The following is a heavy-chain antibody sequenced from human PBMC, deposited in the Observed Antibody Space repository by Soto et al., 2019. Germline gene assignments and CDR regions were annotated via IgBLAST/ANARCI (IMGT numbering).Heavy chain of an antibody. Sequence: EVQLLESGGGLVQPGGSLRLSCAASGFTFSTCAMSLVRQAPGKGLEWVSALSASGGTTYYADSVKGRFTISRDNSKSTLYLQMNSLRAEDTAVYSCAKTICSGTSCYYYYYGMDVWGQGTTVTVSS. CDR3: AKTICSGTSCYYYYYGMDV. D-gene: IGHD2-2*01. CDR1: GFTFSTCA. CDR2: LSASGGTT. V-gene: IGHV3-23*01. J-gene: IGHJ6*02.